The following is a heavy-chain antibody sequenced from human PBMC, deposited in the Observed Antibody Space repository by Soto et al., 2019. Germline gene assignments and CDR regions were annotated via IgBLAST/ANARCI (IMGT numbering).Heavy chain of an antibody. J-gene: IGHJ4*02. D-gene: IGHD1-20*01. CDR3: ARYNWGSTANEFDY. CDR1: GGSISSYY. V-gene: IGHV4-59*01. Sequence: LSLTCTVSGGSISSYYWSWIRQPPGKGLEWIGYIYYSGSTNYNPSLKSRVTISVDTSKNQFSLKLSSVTAADTAVYYCARYNWGSTANEFDYWGQGTLVTVSS. CDR2: IYYSGST.